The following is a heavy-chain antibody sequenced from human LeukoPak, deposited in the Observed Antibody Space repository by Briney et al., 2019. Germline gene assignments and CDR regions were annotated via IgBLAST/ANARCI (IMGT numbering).Heavy chain of an antibody. CDR2: ISSSGGST. J-gene: IGHJ4*02. V-gene: IGHV3-23*01. CDR3: AKGRDHSDY. Sequence: PGGSLRLSCAASGFTFSNYAMSWVRQAPGKGLEWVSAISSSGGSTYYADSVKGRFTISRDSSKNTLCLQMNSLRAEDTAIYYCAKGRDHSDYWGQGTLVTVSS. CDR1: GFTFSNYA.